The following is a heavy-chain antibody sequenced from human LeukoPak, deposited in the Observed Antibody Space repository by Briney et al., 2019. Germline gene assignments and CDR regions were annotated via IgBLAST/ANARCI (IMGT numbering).Heavy chain of an antibody. D-gene: IGHD5-18*01. J-gene: IGHJ3*02. CDR1: GFTVSSNY. CDR3: ARGLYDSNGGI. V-gene: IGHV3-53*01. Sequence: GESLRLSCAASGFTVSSNYMSWVRQAPGKGLEWVSVIYSGGTTYYADSVKGRFTISRDNSKNTLILQMNSLRAEDTAVYYCARGLYDSNGGIWGQGTMVTVSS. CDR2: IYSGGTT.